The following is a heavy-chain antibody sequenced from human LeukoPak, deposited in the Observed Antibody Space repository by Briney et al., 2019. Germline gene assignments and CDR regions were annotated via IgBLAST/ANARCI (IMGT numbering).Heavy chain of an antibody. CDR2: IYNSGRT. J-gene: IGHJ4*02. D-gene: IGHD3-22*01. CDR3: ARGRDSSGYEDY. V-gene: IGHV4-59*01. CDR1: GGSISSYY. Sequence: SETLSLTCTVSGGSISSYYWSWIRQPPGKGLEWIGYIYNSGRTNYNPSLKSRVTISVDTSKNQLSLKLSSVTAADTAVYYCARGRDSSGYEDYWGQGTLVTVSS.